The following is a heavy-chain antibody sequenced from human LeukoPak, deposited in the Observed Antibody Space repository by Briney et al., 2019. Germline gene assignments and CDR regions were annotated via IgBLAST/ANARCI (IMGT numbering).Heavy chain of an antibody. CDR3: ARDLLLYFGEVTMAFDY. V-gene: IGHV3-21*01. CDR2: ITSSGAYI. D-gene: IGHD3-10*01. J-gene: IGHJ4*02. Sequence: GGSLRLSCAASGFTFSSYAMNWVRQAPGKALEWVSSITSSGAYIFYADSVKGRFTISRDNAKDSLYLQMNSLGPEDTAVYYCARDLLLYFGEVTMAFDYWGLGTLVTVSS. CDR1: GFTFSSYA.